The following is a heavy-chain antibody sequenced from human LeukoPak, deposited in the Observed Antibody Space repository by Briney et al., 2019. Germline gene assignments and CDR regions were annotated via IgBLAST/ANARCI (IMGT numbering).Heavy chain of an antibody. D-gene: IGHD1-20*01. CDR2: IKSDGITI. CDR1: GFTFSTYW. V-gene: IGHV3-74*01. Sequence: GGSLRLSCAASGFTFSTYWMHWVRQAPGKGLVWVSRIKSDGITITYADSVKGRFTISRDNAKNTLYLQMNSLRAEDTAVYYCLRDLNWSLDQWGQGTLVAVSS. J-gene: IGHJ4*02. CDR3: LRDLNWSLDQ.